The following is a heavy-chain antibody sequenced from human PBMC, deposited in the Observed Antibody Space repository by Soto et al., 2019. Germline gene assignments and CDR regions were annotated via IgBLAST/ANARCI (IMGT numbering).Heavy chain of an antibody. Sequence: ASVKVSCKASGYTFTSYYMHWVRQAPGQGPEWMGIINPSGGSTSYAQKFQGRVTMTRDTSTSTVYMELSSLRSEDTAVYYCARAQAIFGVVSQYYYYGMDVWGQGTTVTVSS. CDR2: INPSGGST. V-gene: IGHV1-46*01. CDR1: GYTFTSYY. J-gene: IGHJ6*02. CDR3: ARAQAIFGVVSQYYYYGMDV. D-gene: IGHD3-3*01.